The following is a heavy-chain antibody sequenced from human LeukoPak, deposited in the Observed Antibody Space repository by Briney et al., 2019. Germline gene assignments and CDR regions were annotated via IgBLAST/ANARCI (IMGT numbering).Heavy chain of an antibody. CDR2: ISWNSGSI. Sequence: GGSLRLSCAASGFTFDDYAMHWVRQAPGKGLEWVSGISWNSGSIGYADPVKGRFTISRDNAKNSLYLQMNSLRAEDTAVYYCARYVEMATVNDAFDIWGQGTMVTVSS. J-gene: IGHJ3*02. CDR1: GFTFDDYA. D-gene: IGHD5-24*01. V-gene: IGHV3-9*01. CDR3: ARYVEMATVNDAFDI.